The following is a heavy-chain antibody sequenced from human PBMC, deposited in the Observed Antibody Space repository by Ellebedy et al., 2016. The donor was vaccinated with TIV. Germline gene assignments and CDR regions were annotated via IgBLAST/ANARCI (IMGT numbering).Heavy chain of an antibody. CDR2: IIPIFGTA. D-gene: IGHD6-13*01. CDR1: GGTFSSYA. CDR3: ARVAAAAGTDWFDP. J-gene: IGHJ5*02. Sequence: AASVKVSCKASGGTFSSYAISWVRQAPGQGLEWMGGIIPIFGTANYAQKFQGRVTITADESTSTAYMELSSLRSEDTAVYYCARVAAAAGTDWFDPWGQGTLVTVSS. V-gene: IGHV1-69*13.